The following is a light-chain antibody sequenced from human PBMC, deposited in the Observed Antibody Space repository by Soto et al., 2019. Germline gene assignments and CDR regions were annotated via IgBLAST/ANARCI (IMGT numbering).Light chain of an antibody. Sequence: DIQMTQSPSTLSASVGDRVTITCRASQTISNWLAWYQQKPGKAPNLLIYDASSLESGVPSRFSGSGSGSEFTLTISGLQPDDFATYDCQQYNSYPTFGQGTKVEIK. V-gene: IGKV1-5*01. J-gene: IGKJ1*01. CDR2: DAS. CDR3: QQYNSYPT. CDR1: QTISNW.